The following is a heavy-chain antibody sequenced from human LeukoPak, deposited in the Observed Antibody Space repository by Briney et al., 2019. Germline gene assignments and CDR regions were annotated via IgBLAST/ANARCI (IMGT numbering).Heavy chain of an antibody. V-gene: IGHV3-7*01. CDR1: GFTFSRYW. Sequence: GGSLRLSCAASGFTFSRYWMSWVRQAPGKGLEWVANIKQDGSEKYYVDSGKGRFTISRDNAKNSLYLQMNSLRAEDTAVSSRARDYGIDYWGQGTLVTVSS. D-gene: IGHD4-17*01. CDR2: IKQDGSEK. J-gene: IGHJ4*02. CDR3: ARDYGIDY.